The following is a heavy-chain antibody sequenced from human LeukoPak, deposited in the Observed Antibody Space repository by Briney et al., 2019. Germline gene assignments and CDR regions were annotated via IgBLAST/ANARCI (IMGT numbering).Heavy chain of an antibody. CDR1: GGSLSGYY. V-gene: IGHV4-34*01. J-gene: IGHJ1*01. Sequence: PSETLSLTCAVYGGSLSGYYWSWIRQPPGKGLEWIGEINHSGSTNYNPSLKSRVTISVDTSKNQFSLKLSSVTAADTAVYYCARGPPSSYYYDSSGYYVAEYFQHWGQGTLVTVSS. CDR3: ARGPPSSYYYDSSGYYVAEYFQH. CDR2: INHSGST. D-gene: IGHD3-22*01.